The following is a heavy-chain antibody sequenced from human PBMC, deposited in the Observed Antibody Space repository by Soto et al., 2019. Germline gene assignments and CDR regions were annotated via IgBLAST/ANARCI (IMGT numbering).Heavy chain of an antibody. CDR2: INPSGGST. CDR3: ARDLLIVVVPAAIKGMDV. Sequence: ASVKVSCNASGYTFTSYYMHWVRQAPGQGLEWMGIINPSGGSTSYAQKFQGRVTMTRDTSTSTVYMELSSLRSEDTAVYYCARDLLIVVVPAAIKGMDVWGQGTTVTVSS. V-gene: IGHV1-46*01. CDR1: GYTFTSYY. D-gene: IGHD2-2*02. J-gene: IGHJ6*02.